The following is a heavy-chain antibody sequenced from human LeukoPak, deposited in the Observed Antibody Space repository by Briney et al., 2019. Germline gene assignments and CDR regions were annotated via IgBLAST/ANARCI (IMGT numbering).Heavy chain of an antibody. V-gene: IGHV3-23*01. CDR1: GFTFSRSD. D-gene: IGHD3-16*02. CDR3: ARDMQLST. Sequence: GGSLRLSCAASGFTFSRSDMSWVRQAPGEGLEWVSLISYSGANSYYTDSVRGRFTISRDNSKDTLFLQMNSLRAEDTAIYYCARDMQLSTWGRGTMVTVSS. J-gene: IGHJ3*01. CDR2: ISYSGANS.